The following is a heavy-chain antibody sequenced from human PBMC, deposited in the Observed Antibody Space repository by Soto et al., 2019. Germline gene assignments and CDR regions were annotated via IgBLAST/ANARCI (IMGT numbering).Heavy chain of an antibody. D-gene: IGHD3-3*01. J-gene: IGHJ6*03. V-gene: IGHV3-48*01. Sequence: PGGSLRLSCAASGFTFSSYSMNWVRQAPGKGLEWVSDISSSGSNKYYADSVKGRFTISRDNSKNTLYLQMNSLRAEDTAVYYCARDHGITIFGVVPYCMDVWGKGTTVTVSS. CDR3: ARDHGITIFGVVPYCMDV. CDR2: ISSSGSNK. CDR1: GFTFSSYS.